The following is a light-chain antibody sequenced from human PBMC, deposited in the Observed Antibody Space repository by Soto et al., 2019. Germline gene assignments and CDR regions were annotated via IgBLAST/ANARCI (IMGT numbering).Light chain of an antibody. CDR3: QQYGRSPYT. V-gene: IGKV3-20*01. CDR1: QSVSSSC. CDR2: GAS. J-gene: IGKJ2*01. Sequence: EIVLTQSPGTLSLSPGERATLSCRATQSVSSSCLAWYQQKPGQAPRLLIYGASNRATGIPDRFSGSGSGTDFTLTISRLEPEEFAVYYCQQYGRSPYTFGQGTKLEIK.